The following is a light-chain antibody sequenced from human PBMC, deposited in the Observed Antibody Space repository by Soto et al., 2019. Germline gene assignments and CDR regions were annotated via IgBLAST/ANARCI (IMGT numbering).Light chain of an antibody. J-gene: IGLJ3*02. CDR3: SSYTGSITWV. V-gene: IGLV2-14*01. CDR2: DVS. Sequence: QSALTQPASVSGSPGQSITISCTGTSSDVGGYNYVSWYQQHPGKAPKLIIYDVSNRPSGVSNRFSGSKSGNTASLTISGLQAEDEADYYCSSYTGSITWVFGGGTKLTVL. CDR1: SSDVGGYNY.